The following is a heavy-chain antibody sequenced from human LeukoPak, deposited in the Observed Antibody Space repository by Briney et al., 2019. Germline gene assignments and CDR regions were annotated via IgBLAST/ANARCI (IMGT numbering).Heavy chain of an antibody. CDR1: GFTFSSYA. CDR3: ARDPSENHCSSTSCYTPAGWFDP. J-gene: IGHJ5*02. Sequence: PGGALRLSCAASGFTFSSYAMSWVRQAPGKGLEWVSAISGSGGSTYYADSVKGRFTISRDNSKNTLHLQMNSLRAEDTAVYYCARDPSENHCSSTSCYTPAGWFDPWGQGTLVTVSS. D-gene: IGHD2-2*02. V-gene: IGHV3-23*01. CDR2: ISGSGGST.